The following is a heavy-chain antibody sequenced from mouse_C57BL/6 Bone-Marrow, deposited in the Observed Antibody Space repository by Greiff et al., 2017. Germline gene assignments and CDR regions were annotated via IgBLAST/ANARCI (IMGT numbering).Heavy chain of an antibody. J-gene: IGHJ2*01. V-gene: IGHV1-19*01. Sequence: EVKLQQSGPVLVKPGASVKMSCKASGYTFTDYYMNWVKQSHGKSLEWIGVINPYNGGTSYNQKFKGKATLTVDKSSSTAYMELNSLTSEDSAVYYCARSITTVGFDYWGQGTTLTVSS. CDR1: GYTFTDYY. D-gene: IGHD1-1*01. CDR2: INPYNGGT. CDR3: ARSITTVGFDY.